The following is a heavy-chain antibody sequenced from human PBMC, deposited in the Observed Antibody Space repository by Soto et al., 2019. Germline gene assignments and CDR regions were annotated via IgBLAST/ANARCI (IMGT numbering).Heavy chain of an antibody. V-gene: IGHV4-39*01. D-gene: IGHD5-18*01. CDR1: GGSISSSSYY. Sequence: SETLSLTCTVSGGSISSSSYYWGWIRQPPEKGLEWIGSIYYSGSTYYNPSLKSRVTISVDTSKNQFSLKLSSVTAADTAVYYWARHKGPLTAKGLADFSSQRTLVSV. CDR3: ARHKGPLTAKGLADF. CDR2: IYYSGST. J-gene: IGHJ4*02.